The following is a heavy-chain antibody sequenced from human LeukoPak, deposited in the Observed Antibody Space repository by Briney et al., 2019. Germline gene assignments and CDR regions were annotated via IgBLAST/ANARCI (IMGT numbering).Heavy chain of an antibody. CDR1: AFSLSTSGVG. CDR3: AHLTVGSYCSDY. D-gene: IGHD4-23*01. V-gene: IGHV2-5*01. Sequence: SGPTLVKPTQTLTLTCTFSAFSLSTSGVGVGWIRQPPGKALEWLALIYWNDDKRYSPLLKSRLTITKDTSKNQVVLTMINMDPVDTATYYCAHLTVGSYCSDYWGQGTLVTVSS. J-gene: IGHJ4*02. CDR2: IYWNDDK.